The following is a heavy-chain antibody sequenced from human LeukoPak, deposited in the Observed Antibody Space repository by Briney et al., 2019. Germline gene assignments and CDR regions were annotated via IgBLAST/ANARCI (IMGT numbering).Heavy chain of an antibody. CDR1: GFILSGYW. J-gene: IGHJ6*02. Sequence: GGSLRLSCVASGFILSGYWMYWVRQAPGKGLMYISRNNGDGSTTNYADVVKGRFTMSRDNVKNTLYLQMNSLRAEDTAVYYCATQQRYGLDVWGQGTTVTVSS. CDR2: NNGDGSTT. V-gene: IGHV3-74*01. CDR3: ATQQRYGLDV. D-gene: IGHD6-13*01.